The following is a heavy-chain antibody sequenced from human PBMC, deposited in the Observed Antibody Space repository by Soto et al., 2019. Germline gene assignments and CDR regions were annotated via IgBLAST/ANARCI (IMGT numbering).Heavy chain of an antibody. CDR1: GFTFSSYG. V-gene: IGHV3-30*03. CDR2: ISYDGSNK. J-gene: IGHJ6*02. CDR3: IAAAAPYNYGMDV. D-gene: IGHD6-13*01. Sequence: HPGGSLRLSCAASGFTFSSYGMHWVRQAPGKGLEWVAVISYDGSNKYYADSVKGRFTISRDNSKNTLYLQMNSLRAEDTAVYYGIAAAAPYNYGMDVWGQGTTVTVSS.